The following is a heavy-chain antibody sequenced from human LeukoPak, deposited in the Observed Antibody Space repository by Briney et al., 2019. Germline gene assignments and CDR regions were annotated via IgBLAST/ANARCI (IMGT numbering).Heavy chain of an antibody. CDR2: INPNSGGT. Sequence: ASVKVSCKASGYTFTGYYMHWVRQAPGQGLEWMGWINPNSGGTNYAQKFQGRVTMTRDTSISTAYMELSRLRSDDTAVYYCARGVRYFDWLQGRENVYYMDVWGKGTTVTISS. CDR3: ARGVRYFDWLQGRENVYYMDV. D-gene: IGHD3-9*01. V-gene: IGHV1-2*02. J-gene: IGHJ6*03. CDR1: GYTFTGYY.